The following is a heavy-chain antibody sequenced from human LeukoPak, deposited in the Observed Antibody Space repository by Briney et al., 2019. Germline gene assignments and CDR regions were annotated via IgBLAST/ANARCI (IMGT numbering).Heavy chain of an antibody. Sequence: PSETLSLTCTVSGASITSFHWTWIRQPAGKGLEWIGLIYSSGSTIYNPSLQSRVAMSVDMTKNQLSLKLSSVTAADTAVYYCARGLLWFGEAGAFDIWGQGTMVTVSS. CDR2: IYSSGST. CDR1: GASITSFH. D-gene: IGHD3-10*01. V-gene: IGHV4-4*07. J-gene: IGHJ3*02. CDR3: ARGLLWFGEAGAFDI.